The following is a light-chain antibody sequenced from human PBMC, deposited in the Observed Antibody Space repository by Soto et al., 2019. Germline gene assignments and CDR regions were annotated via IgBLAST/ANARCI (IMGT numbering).Light chain of an antibody. CDR1: QSVGSNY. CDR2: GSS. Sequence: EIVLAQSPGTLSLSPGERATLSCRASQSVGSNYLAWYQQKPGQAPRLLIYGSSSRATGIPDRFSGSGSGTDFTLTISRLEPEDFAVYYCQQYSSSTTFGHGTRLEIK. V-gene: IGKV3-20*01. J-gene: IGKJ5*01. CDR3: QQYSSSTT.